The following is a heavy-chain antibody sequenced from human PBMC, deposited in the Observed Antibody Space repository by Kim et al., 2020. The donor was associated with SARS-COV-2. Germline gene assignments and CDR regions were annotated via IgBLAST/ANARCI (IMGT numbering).Heavy chain of an antibody. D-gene: IGHD3-22*01. CDR1: GFTFSSYG. CDR2: ISYDGSNK. CDR3: AKDLPYYYDSSGPIDY. J-gene: IGHJ4*02. V-gene: IGHV3-30*18. Sequence: GGSLRLSCAASGFTFSSYGMHWVRQAPGKGLEWVAVISYDGSNKYYADSVKGRFTISRDNSKNTLYLQMNSLRAEDTAVYYCAKDLPYYYDSSGPIDYWGQGTLVTVSS.